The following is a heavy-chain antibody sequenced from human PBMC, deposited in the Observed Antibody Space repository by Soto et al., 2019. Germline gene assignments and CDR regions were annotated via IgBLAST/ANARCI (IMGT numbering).Heavy chain of an antibody. CDR3: AKDVEGGSLFRGAFDY. Sequence: EVELLESGGGLVQPGGSLRLSCVASRFTFTSYAMSWVRQAPGKGLEWVAAIGASGGATIHADSVKGRLTISRDNSKNTLYLQMNSLRAEDTAVYYCAKDVEGGSLFRGAFDYWGQGTQVTVSS. CDR2: IGASGGAT. J-gene: IGHJ4*02. CDR1: RFTFTSYA. V-gene: IGHV3-23*01. D-gene: IGHD1-26*01.